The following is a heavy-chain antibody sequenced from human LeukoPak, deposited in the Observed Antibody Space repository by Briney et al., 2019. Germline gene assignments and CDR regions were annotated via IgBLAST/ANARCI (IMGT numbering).Heavy chain of an antibody. D-gene: IGHD3-16*02. CDR1: GFTFSSYA. J-gene: IGHJ4*02. CDR2: ISGSGGST. V-gene: IGHV3-23*01. CDR3: AKTIYVWGSYRLPLDY. Sequence: GGSLRLSCAASGFTFSSYAMSWVRQAPGKGLEWVSAISGSGGSTYYADSVKGRFTITRDNSKNTLYLQMNSLRAEDTAVYYCAKTIYVWGSYRLPLDYWGQGTLVTVSS.